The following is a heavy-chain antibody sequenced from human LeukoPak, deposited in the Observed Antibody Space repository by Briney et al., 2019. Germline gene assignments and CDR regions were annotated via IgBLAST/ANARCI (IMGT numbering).Heavy chain of an antibody. J-gene: IGHJ4*02. D-gene: IGHD1-26*01. CDR2: ISYDGSNK. CDR1: GFTFSSYA. Sequence: GGSLRLSCAASGFTFSSYAMHWVRQAPGKGLEWVAVISYDGSNKYYADSVKGRFTISRDNSKNTLYLQMNSLRAEDTAVYYCANLVGATRGDFDYWGQGTLVTVSS. V-gene: IGHV3-30-3*01. CDR3: ANLVGATRGDFDY.